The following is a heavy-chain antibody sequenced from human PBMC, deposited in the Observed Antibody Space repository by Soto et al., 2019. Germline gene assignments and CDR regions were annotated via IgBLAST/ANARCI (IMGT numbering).Heavy chain of an antibody. D-gene: IGHD1-26*01. J-gene: IGHJ4*02. CDR1: GFTFSSYA. Sequence: GGSLRLSCAASGFTFSSYAMSWVRQAPGKGLEWVSAISGSGGSTYYADSVKGRLTISRDNSKNTLYLQMNSLRAEDTAVYYCAKQWGSGSLFPFVYWGQGTLVTVSS. V-gene: IGHV3-23*01. CDR3: AKQWGSGSLFPFVY. CDR2: ISGSGGST.